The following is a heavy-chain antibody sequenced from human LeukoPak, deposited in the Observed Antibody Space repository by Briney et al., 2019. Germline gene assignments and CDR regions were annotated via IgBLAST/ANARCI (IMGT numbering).Heavy chain of an antibody. J-gene: IGHJ5*01. CDR1: GFTFSSYG. V-gene: IGHV3-33*01. CDR2: IWYDGSNK. CDR3: ARDRSSGWFDY. D-gene: IGHD6-19*01. Sequence: GRSLRLSCAASGFTFSSYGMHWVRQAPGKGLEWVAVIWYDGSNKYYADSVKGRFTISRDNSKNTLYLQMNSLRAEDTAVYYCARDRSSGWFDYWGQGTLVTVSS.